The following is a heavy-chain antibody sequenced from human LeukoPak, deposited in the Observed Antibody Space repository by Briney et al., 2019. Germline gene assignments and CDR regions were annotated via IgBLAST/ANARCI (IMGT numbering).Heavy chain of an antibody. D-gene: IGHD2/OR15-2a*01. CDR2: VTSDGGST. J-gene: IGHJ5*02. V-gene: IGHV3-20*04. Sequence: GGSLRLSCAASGFNLYDYDMSWLRHVRGKGREGFAGVTSDGGSTVCGDCVKGLFPISRDHTKHSLFLQMDTLRREDTCLYYCLRVSFCSSTTRCSFEDWFDPWGQGTLVSVSS. CDR3: LRVSFCSSTTRCSFEDWFDP. CDR1: GFNLYDYD.